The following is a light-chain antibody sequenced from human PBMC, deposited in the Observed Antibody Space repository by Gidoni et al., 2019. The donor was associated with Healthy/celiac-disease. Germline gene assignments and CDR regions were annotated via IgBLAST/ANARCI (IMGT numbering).Light chain of an antibody. J-gene: IGLJ3*02. CDR3: AAWYDSLNGWV. CDR2: SNN. CDR1: SSNIGSNT. Sequence: QSVLTQPPSASGNTGQRVTISCSGSSSNIGSNTVNWYQQLPGPAPILPIYSNNQRPSGVPDRFSGSKSGTSASLAISGLQSDDEADYYCAAWYDSLNGWVFGGGTKLTVL. V-gene: IGLV1-44*01.